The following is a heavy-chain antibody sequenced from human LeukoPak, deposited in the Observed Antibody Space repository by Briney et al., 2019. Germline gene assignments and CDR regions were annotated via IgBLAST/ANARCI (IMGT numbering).Heavy chain of an antibody. J-gene: IGHJ4*02. D-gene: IGHD4-17*01. V-gene: IGHV3-23*01. CDR2: ISGSGGST. CDR3: AKDPMTTVTTTAY. Sequence: GGSLRLSCAASGFTFSSYAMSWVRQAPGKGLEWVSAISGSGGSTYYADSVKGRFTIPRDNSKNTLYLQMNSLRAEDTALYYCAKDPMTTVTTTAYWGQGTLVTVSS. CDR1: GFTFSSYA.